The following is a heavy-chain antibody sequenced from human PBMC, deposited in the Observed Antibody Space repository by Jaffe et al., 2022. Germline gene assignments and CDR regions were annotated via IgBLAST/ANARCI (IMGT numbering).Heavy chain of an antibody. J-gene: IGHJ4*02. CDR2: IYSGGST. CDR3: ARDHPYRRIAAAGTTFDY. Sequence: EVQLVESGGGLVQPGGSLRLSCAASGFTVSSNYMSWVRQAPGKGLEWVSVIYSGGSTYYADSVKGRFTISRDNSKNTLYLQMNSLRAEDTAVYYCARDHPYRRIAAAGTTFDYWGQGTLVTVSS. D-gene: IGHD6-13*01. CDR1: GFTVSSNY. V-gene: IGHV3-66*02.